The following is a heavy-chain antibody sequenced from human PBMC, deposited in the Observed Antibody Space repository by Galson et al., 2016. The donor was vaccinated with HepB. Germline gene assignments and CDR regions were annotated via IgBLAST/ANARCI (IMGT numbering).Heavy chain of an antibody. CDR3: ARDLYDVWSGYRRYNWFDP. CDR2: ISAYNGNT. Sequence: SVKVSCKASGYTFSNYGIGWVRQAPGQGLEWMGWISAYNGNTNYAEKVQNRVTMTTDTSTNTAYLELRSLRSDDMAVYYCARDLYDVWSGYRRYNWFDPWGQGTLVTVSS. V-gene: IGHV1-18*03. J-gene: IGHJ5*02. CDR1: GYTFSNYG. D-gene: IGHD3-3*01.